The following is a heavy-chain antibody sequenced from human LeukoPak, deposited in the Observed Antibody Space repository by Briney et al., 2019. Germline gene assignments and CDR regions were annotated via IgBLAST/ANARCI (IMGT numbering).Heavy chain of an antibody. CDR1: GYTFTSYY. CDR2: ISAYNGNT. Sequence: ASVKVSCKASGYTFTSYYMHWVRQAPGQGLEWMGWISAYNGNTDYAQKLQGRVTMTTDTSTSTAYMELRSLRSDDTAVYFCARAYYHDTSSYQGFDFWGQGTLVTVSS. J-gene: IGHJ4*02. CDR3: ARAYYHDTSSYQGFDF. V-gene: IGHV1-18*04. D-gene: IGHD3-22*01.